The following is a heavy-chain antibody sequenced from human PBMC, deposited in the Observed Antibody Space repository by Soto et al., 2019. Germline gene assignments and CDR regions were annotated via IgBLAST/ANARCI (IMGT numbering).Heavy chain of an antibody. J-gene: IGHJ6*02. V-gene: IGHV4-34*01. CDR2: INHSGST. CDR3: ARARSYYYYGMDV. CDR1: GGSFSGYY. Sequence: SEILSLTCAVYGGSFSGYYWSWIRQPPGKGLEWIGEINHSGSTNYNPSLKSRVTISVDTSKNQFSLKLSSVTAADTAVYYCARARSYYYYGMDVWGQGTTVTVSS.